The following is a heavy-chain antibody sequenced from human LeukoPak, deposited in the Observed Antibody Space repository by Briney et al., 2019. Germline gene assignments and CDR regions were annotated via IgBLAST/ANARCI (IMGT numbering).Heavy chain of an antibody. J-gene: IGHJ6*02. V-gene: IGHV3-21*01. CDR2: ISSSSSYI. Sequence: PGGSLRLSCAASGFTFSSYSMNWVRQAPGKGLKWVSSISSSSSYIYYADSVKGRFTISRDNAKNSLYLQMNSLRAEDTAVYYRARDRLRRSYYYGMDVWGQGTTVTVSS. D-gene: IGHD4-23*01. CDR1: GFTFSSYS. CDR3: ARDRLRRSYYYGMDV.